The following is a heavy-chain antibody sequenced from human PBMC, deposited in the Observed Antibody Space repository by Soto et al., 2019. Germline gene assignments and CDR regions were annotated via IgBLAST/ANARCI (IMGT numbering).Heavy chain of an antibody. J-gene: IGHJ3*02. CDR3: AREPAYCGGDCYLNAFDI. CDR1: GGTFSSYA. Sequence: SVKVSCKASGGTFSSYAISWVRQAPGQGLEWMGGIIPIFGTANYAQKFQGRVTITADESTSTAYMELSSLRSEDTAVYYCAREPAYCGGDCYLNAFDIWGQGTMVTVS. CDR2: IIPIFGTA. V-gene: IGHV1-69*13. D-gene: IGHD2-21*02.